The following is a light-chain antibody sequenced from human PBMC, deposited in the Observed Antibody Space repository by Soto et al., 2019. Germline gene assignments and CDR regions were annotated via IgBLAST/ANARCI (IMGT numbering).Light chain of an antibody. CDR1: SSDVGRYIY. J-gene: IGLJ1*01. Sequence: QSALTQPASVSGSPGQSITISCTGTSSDVGRYIYVSWYQQHPGKAPKLMIYEVSNRPSGVSNRFSGSKSGNTASLTISGLQAEDEADYYCSSYTSSSTLIFGTGTKLTVL. CDR2: EVS. CDR3: SSYTSSSTLI. V-gene: IGLV2-14*01.